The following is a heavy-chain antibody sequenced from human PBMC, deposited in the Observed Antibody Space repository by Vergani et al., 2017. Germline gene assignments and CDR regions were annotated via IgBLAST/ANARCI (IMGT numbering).Heavy chain of an antibody. CDR3: ARDPRGYGGDPEDYYYGMDV. V-gene: IGHV1-18*01. CDR2: ISAYNGNT. D-gene: IGHD2-21*02. CDR1: GYTFTSYG. J-gene: IGHJ6*02. Sequence: QVQLVQSGAEVKKPGASVKVSCKASGYTFTSYGISWVRQAPGQWLEWMGWISAYNGNTNYAQKLQGRVTMTTDTSTSTAYMALTSLRSQDTAVYYCARDPRGYGGDPEDYYYGMDVWGQGTTVTVSS.